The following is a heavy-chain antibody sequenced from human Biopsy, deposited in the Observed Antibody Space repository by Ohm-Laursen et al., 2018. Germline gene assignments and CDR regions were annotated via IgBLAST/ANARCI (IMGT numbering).Heavy chain of an antibody. CDR2: ISYSGST. CDR3: AKHGSGWTGDDALHI. J-gene: IGHJ3*02. Sequence: SDTLSLTCTVSGGSISGSSWSWIRQAPGRGLEWVGYISYSGSTSNNPSLKSPITISVDTSKNQISLKVTSVTAADTAVYYCAKHGSGWTGDDALHIWGQGTMVTVSS. D-gene: IGHD6-19*01. V-gene: IGHV4-59*08. CDR1: GGSISGSS.